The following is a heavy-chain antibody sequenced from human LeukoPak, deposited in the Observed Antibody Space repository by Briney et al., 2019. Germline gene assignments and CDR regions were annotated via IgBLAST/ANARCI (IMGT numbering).Heavy chain of an antibody. J-gene: IGHJ4*02. D-gene: IGHD5-12*01. CDR3: AKDLIRHSVAYIVATIHDSNFDY. Sequence: GGSLRLSCAASGFTFSSYAMSWVRQAPGKGLEWVSAISGSGGSTYYADSVKGRFTISRDNSKNTLYLQMNSLRAEDTAVYYCAKDLIRHSVAYIVATIHDSNFDYWGQGTLVTVSS. CDR2: ISGSGGST. V-gene: IGHV3-23*01. CDR1: GFTFSSYA.